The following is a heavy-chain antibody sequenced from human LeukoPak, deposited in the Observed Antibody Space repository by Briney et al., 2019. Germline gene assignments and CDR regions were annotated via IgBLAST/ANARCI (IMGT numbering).Heavy chain of an antibody. CDR2: INHSGST. Sequence: SETLSLTCAVYGGSFSGYYWSWIRQPPGKGLEWIGEINHSGSTNYNPSLKSRVTISVDTSKNQFSLKLSSVTAADTAVYYCARGRIAVAGTCFDYWGQGTLVTVSS. CDR3: ARGRIAVAGTCFDY. CDR1: GGSFSGYY. J-gene: IGHJ4*02. V-gene: IGHV4-34*01. D-gene: IGHD6-19*01.